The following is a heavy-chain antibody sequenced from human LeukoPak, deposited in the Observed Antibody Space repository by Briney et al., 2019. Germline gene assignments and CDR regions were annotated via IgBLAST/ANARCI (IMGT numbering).Heavy chain of an antibody. CDR1: GYTFDDYA. CDR3: AKAGRELLWFSNWFDP. J-gene: IGHJ5*02. D-gene: IGHD3-10*01. CDR2: ISGDGIST. V-gene: IGHV3-43*02. Sequence: PGGSLRLSGAASGYTFDDYAMHWVRQAPGKGLEWVSLISGDGISTYYADSVKGRFTISRDNSKNSLYLQMNSLRSEDTALYYCAKAGRELLWFSNWFDPWGQGTLVTVSS.